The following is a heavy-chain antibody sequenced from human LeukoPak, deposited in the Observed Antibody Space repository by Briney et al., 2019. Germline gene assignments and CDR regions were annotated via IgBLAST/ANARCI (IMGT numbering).Heavy chain of an antibody. D-gene: IGHD3-10*01. V-gene: IGHV3-30*02. Sequence: PGGSLRLSCAASGFTFSSYGMHWVRQAPGKGLEWVAFIRYDGSNKYYADSVEGRFTISRDNSKNTLYLQMNSLRAEDTAVYYCAKDALIGYYGSGTDYWGQGTLVTVSS. CDR2: IRYDGSNK. J-gene: IGHJ4*02. CDR3: AKDALIGYYGSGTDY. CDR1: GFTFSSYG.